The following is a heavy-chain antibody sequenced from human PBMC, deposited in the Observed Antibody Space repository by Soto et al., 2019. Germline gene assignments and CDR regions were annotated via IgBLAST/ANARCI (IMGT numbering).Heavy chain of an antibody. Sequence: SETLSLTCTVSGGSVSNSNYYWGWIRQSPGKGLEWIGSVYYRGRSYSKSSVKSRVTISVDTSKNQFSLNLISVTASDTAVYFCVSKRTYVLTQAYFDYWGPGALVTVSS. CDR2: VYYRGRS. V-gene: IGHV4-39*01. CDR1: GGSVSNSNYY. J-gene: IGHJ4*02. D-gene: IGHD2-8*01. CDR3: VSKRTYVLTQAYFDY.